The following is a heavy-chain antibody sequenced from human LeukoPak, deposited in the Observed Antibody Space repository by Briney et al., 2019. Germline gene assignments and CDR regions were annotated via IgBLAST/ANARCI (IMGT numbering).Heavy chain of an antibody. J-gene: IGHJ4*02. CDR2: IKQDGSER. CDR3: VRGQGYPNDH. CDR1: GFTFTTFW. V-gene: IGHV3-7*03. Sequence: GGSLRLSCAASGFTFTTFWMSWARQAPGKGLEWVANIKQDGSERYYVDSVKGRFTISRDNAKNSLYLQMNSLRAEDTGVYYCVRGQGYPNDHWGQGTLVTVSS. D-gene: IGHD3-16*02.